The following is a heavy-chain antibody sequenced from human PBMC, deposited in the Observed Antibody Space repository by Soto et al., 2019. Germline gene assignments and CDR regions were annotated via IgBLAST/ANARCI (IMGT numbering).Heavy chain of an antibody. Sequence: GASVKVSCKASGYTFSDFDINWLRQTSGQGPEWMGWMNAKSGDTFFAQRFHDKFNMTWDTSLTTAYMEVGSLTSDHAAIYYCARGNPFNYAGFDVWGQGTTVTSP. V-gene: IGHV1-8*01. D-gene: IGHD3-16*01. CDR2: MNAKSGDT. CDR1: GYTFSDFD. CDR3: ARGNPFNYAGFDV. J-gene: IGHJ6*02.